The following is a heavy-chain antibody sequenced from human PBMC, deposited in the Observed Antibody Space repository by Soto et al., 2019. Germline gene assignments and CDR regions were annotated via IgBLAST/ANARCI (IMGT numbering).Heavy chain of an antibody. CDR2: ISGSGGST. V-gene: IGHV3-23*01. D-gene: IGHD6-19*01. CDR3: AKDRRFGIALADYWYFDL. J-gene: IGHJ2*01. Sequence: EVQLLESGGGLVQPGGSLRLSCAASGFTFSSYAMSWVRQAPGKGLEWVSAISGSGGSTYYADSVKGRFTISRDNSKNTLYLQMNSLRAEDTAVYYCAKDRRFGIALADYWYFDLWGRGTLVTVSS. CDR1: GFTFSSYA.